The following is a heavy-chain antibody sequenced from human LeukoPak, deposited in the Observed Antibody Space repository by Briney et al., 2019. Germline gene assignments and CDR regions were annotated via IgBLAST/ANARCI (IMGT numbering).Heavy chain of an antibody. Sequence: GGSLRLSCAASGFTVSSNYMSWVRQAPGKGLEWVPVIYSSGSAYYADSVKGRFTISRDNSKNTLYLQMNSLRAEDTAVYYCARGPYSSGWYGLDYWGQGTLVTVSS. D-gene: IGHD6-19*01. CDR2: IYSSGSA. CDR3: ARGPYSSGWYGLDY. CDR1: GFTVSSNY. J-gene: IGHJ4*02. V-gene: IGHV3-53*01.